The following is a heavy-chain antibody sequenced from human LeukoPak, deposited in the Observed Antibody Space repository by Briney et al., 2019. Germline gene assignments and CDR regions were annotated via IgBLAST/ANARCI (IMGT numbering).Heavy chain of an antibody. Sequence: PSETLSLTCTVSGDSISGYYWTWMRQPPGKGLEWIGYIYSSGSTKYNPSLESRVTISIDTSKNQFSLKLSPVTAADTAVYYCARLRNYCDYWGQGTLVTVSS. V-gene: IGHV4-59*01. CDR3: ARLRNYCDY. J-gene: IGHJ4*02. D-gene: IGHD4-17*01. CDR2: IYSSGST. CDR1: GDSISGYY.